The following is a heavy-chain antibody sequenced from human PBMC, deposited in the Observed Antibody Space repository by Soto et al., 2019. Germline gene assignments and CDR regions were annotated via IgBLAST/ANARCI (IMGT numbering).Heavy chain of an antibody. J-gene: IGHJ5*02. V-gene: IGHV3-23*01. CDR1: GFTFSSYA. Sequence: GGALRLSCAASGFTFSSYAMSWVRQAPGKGLEWVSAISGSGGSTYYADSVKGRFTISRDNSKNTLYLQMNSLRAEDTAVYYCAQDHGSGWFPAFDPWGQGTLVTVPS. D-gene: IGHD6-19*01. CDR3: AQDHGSGWFPAFDP. CDR2: ISGSGGST.